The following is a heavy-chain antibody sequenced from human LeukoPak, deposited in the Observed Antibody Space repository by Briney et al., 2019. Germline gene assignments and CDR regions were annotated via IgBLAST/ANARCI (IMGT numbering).Heavy chain of an antibody. V-gene: IGHV5-51*01. CDR3: ARREGDWFDP. CDR1: GYSFTNYW. Sequence: GGSLKISCKGSGYSFTNYWIGWVRQMPGKGLEWMGIIYPDDSDTRYSPSFQGHVTISADKSISTAYLQWSSLKASDTAMYYCARREGDWFDPWGQGTLVTVSS. CDR2: IYPDDSDT. J-gene: IGHJ5*02.